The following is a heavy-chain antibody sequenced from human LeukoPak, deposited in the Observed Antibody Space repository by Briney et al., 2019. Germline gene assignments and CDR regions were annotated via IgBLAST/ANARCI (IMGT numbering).Heavy chain of an antibody. J-gene: IGHJ6*04. CDR1: GGSFSGYY. CDR2: INHSGST. Sequence: SETLSLTCAVYGGSFSGYYWSWIRQPPGKGLEWIGEINHSGSTNYNPSLKSRVTISVDTSKNQFSLKLSSVTAADTAVYYCARDMAGTPYYYGMDVWGKGTTVTVSS. V-gene: IGHV4-34*01. CDR3: ARDMAGTPYYYGMDV. D-gene: IGHD6-19*01.